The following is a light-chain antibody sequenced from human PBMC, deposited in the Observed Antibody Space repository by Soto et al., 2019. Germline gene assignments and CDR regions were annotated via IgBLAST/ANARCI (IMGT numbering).Light chain of an antibody. CDR2: GSS. CDR1: QSVSNNY. J-gene: IGKJ2*01. CDR3: QQYGSSPPYT. V-gene: IGKV3-20*01. Sequence: EVVLTQSPGTLYLSQGERATLSCRAIQSVSNNYCAWYQQKPGHAPRLLIFGSSDRATGIPDRFSGSGSGTDFTLTISRLEPEDFAVYYCQQYGSSPPYTFGQGTKLEIK.